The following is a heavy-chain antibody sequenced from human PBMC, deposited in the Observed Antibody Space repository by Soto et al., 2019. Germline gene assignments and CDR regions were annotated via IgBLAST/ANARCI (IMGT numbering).Heavy chain of an antibody. CDR3: ARDKDRQQLGGNYYYILDV. D-gene: IGHD3-3*02. V-gene: IGHV1-69*12. J-gene: IGHJ6*02. CDR1: GGTFSTSA. Sequence: QVQLVQSGAEVKKPGSSVNVSCKASGGTFSTSAISWVRQAPGQGLEWVGGIMPVFATPDYAQKFQGRVTITADESTTTAYLELTSLRTDDTAVYYCARDKDRQQLGGNYYYILDVWGQGTAITVSS. CDR2: IMPVFATP.